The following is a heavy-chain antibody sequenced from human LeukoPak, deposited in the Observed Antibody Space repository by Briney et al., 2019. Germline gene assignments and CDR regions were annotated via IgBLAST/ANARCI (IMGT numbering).Heavy chain of an antibody. J-gene: IGHJ4*02. V-gene: IGHV4-34*01. D-gene: IGHD3-3*01. Sequence: SETLSPTCAVYGGSFSGYYWTWIRQPPGKGLEWIGKINHSGVTNYNPSLKSRVTISVDTSKNQFSLKLSSVTAADTAVYYCARVPPRSYDFWSDYQPVSYWGQGTLVTVSS. CDR1: GGSFSGYY. CDR3: ARVPPRSYDFWSDYQPVSY. CDR2: INHSGVT.